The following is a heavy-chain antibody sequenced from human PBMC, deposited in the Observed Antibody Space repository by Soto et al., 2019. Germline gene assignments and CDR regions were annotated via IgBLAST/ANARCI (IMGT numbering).Heavy chain of an antibody. CDR2: IKTSGDTT. V-gene: IGHV3-23*05. J-gene: IGHJ4*02. CDR1: GFAFSNCA. Sequence: EVQLLESGGDLVQPGGSLRLSCAASGFAFSNCAMSWVRQAPGKGLEWVSTIKTSGDTTFYADPVKGRFTTSRDDSKNTLYLQMNCLRAEDTATYYCTKDVTGDIGADFWGQGTPVTVSS. D-gene: IGHD2-21*02. CDR3: TKDVTGDIGADF.